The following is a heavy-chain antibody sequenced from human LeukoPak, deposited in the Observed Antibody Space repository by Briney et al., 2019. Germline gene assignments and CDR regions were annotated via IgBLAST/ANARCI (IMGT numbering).Heavy chain of an antibody. V-gene: IGHV3-21*01. CDR3: ARDGTGYCSGGSCYTYYYYYYGMDV. Sequence: GGSLRLSWAASGFTFSSYSMNWVRQAPVKGLEWVSSISSSSSYIYYADSVKGRFTISRDNAKNSLYLQMNSLRAEDTAVYYCARDGTGYCSGGSCYTYYYYYYGMDVWGQGTTVTVSS. CDR1: GFTFSSYS. D-gene: IGHD2-15*01. J-gene: IGHJ6*02. CDR2: ISSSSSYI.